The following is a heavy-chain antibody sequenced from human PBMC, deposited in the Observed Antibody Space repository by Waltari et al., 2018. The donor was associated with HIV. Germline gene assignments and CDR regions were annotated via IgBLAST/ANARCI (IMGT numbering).Heavy chain of an antibody. CDR1: GGTFSSYA. J-gene: IGHJ6*02. V-gene: IGHV1-69*01. CDR3: ARDLLVATIEYYYGMDV. Sequence: QVQLVQSGAEVKKPGSSVKVSCKASGGTFSSYAIRWVRQAPGQGLEWMGGIIPIFGTANYAQKFQGRVTITADESTSTAYMELSSLRSEDTAVYYCARDLLVATIEYYYGMDVWGQGTTVTVSS. CDR2: IIPIFGTA. D-gene: IGHD5-12*01.